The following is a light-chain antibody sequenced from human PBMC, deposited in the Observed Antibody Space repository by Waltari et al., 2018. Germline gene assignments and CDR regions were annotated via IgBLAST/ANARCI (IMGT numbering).Light chain of an antibody. V-gene: IGLV1-40*01. CDR3: QSYDISLSVV. J-gene: IGLJ2*01. CDR1: SSNIGAGSD. CDR2: GNI. Sequence: QSVLTQPPSVSGAPGQRVTISCTWSSSNIGAGSDVHWYQQFPGTAPKLLIYGNINRPSGVPDRFSGSKSGTSASLAITGLQAEDEADYYCQSYDISLSVVFGGGTKLTVL.